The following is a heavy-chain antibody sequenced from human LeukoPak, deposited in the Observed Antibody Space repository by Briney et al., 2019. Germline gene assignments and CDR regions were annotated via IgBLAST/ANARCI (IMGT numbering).Heavy chain of an antibody. D-gene: IGHD1-26*01. CDR3: AREGRRVGTHEIN. V-gene: IGHV3-7*01. J-gene: IGHJ4*02. CDR2: IKQDGSEK. CDR1: GFTFSSYW. Sequence: GGSLRLSCAASGFTFSSYWMSWVRQAPGKGLEWVANIKQDGSEKYYVDSVKGRFTISRDNAKNSLYLQMNSLRAEDTAVYYCAREGRRVGTHEINWGQGTLVTVSS.